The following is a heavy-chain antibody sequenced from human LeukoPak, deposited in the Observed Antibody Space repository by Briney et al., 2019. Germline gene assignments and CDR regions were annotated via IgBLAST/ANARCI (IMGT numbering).Heavy chain of an antibody. J-gene: IGHJ4*02. V-gene: IGHV3-23*01. CDR2: ISDSGGST. Sequence: PGGSLRLSCAPSGFTFGSYSMSWVRQAPGKGLEWVSGISDSGGSTYYADSVKGRFTISRDNSKNTVYLQMNSLRAEDTAVYYCAKDAAGSSWPYYFDYWGQGTLVTVSS. D-gene: IGHD6-13*01. CDR3: AKDAAGSSWPYYFDY. CDR1: GFTFGSYS.